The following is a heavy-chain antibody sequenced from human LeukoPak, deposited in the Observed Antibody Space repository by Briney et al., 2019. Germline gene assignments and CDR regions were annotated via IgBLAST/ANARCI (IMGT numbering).Heavy chain of an antibody. CDR2: IYTSGTT. Sequence: PGGSLRFSCAASGFTFSSSYMSWVRQAPGKGLEWVSVIYTSGTTYYADSVKGRFTISRDNPKNTLYLQMNNLRAEDTAVYYCARDPVTVYYGMDVWGQGTTVTVSS. CDR1: GFTFSSSY. V-gene: IGHV3-53*01. D-gene: IGHD4-11*01. CDR3: ARDPVTVYYGMDV. J-gene: IGHJ6*02.